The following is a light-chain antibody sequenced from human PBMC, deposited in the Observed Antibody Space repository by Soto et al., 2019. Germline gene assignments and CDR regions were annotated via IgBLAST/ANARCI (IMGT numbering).Light chain of an antibody. Sequence: DIQMTQSPSSLSASVGGRVTITCRASQGISTYLAWYQQKPGKVPKLLIYAASTLQSGFPARFSGSGSGTDFTLTISRLQPEDVATYYCQEYNSAPLTFGGGTKVEIK. V-gene: IGKV1-27*01. CDR3: QEYNSAPLT. CDR1: QGISTY. CDR2: AAS. J-gene: IGKJ4*01.